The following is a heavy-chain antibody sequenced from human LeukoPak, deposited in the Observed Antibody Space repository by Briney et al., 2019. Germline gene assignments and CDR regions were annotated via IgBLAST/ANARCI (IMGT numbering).Heavy chain of an antibody. CDR2: INPSGGST. J-gene: IGHJ4*02. Sequence: ASVKVSCKASGYTFTSYYMHWVRQAPEQGLVWMGIINPSGGSTSYAQKFQGRVTMTRDTSISTAYMELSRLRSDDTAVYYCARDDCSSTSCYLGYWGQGTLVTVSS. D-gene: IGHD2-2*01. CDR1: GYTFTSYY. V-gene: IGHV1-46*01. CDR3: ARDDCSSTSCYLGY.